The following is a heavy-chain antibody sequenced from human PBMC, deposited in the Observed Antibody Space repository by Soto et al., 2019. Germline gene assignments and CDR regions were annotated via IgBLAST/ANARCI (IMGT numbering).Heavy chain of an antibody. CDR3: AREPSRFYDSSGYYPWYYYYYGMDV. J-gene: IGHJ6*02. Sequence: ASVKVSCKASGYTFTSYYMHWVRQAPGQGLEWMGIINPSGGSTSYAQKFQGRVTMTRDTSTSTVYMKLSSLRSEDTAVYYCAREPSRFYDSSGYYPWYYYYYGMDVWGQGTTVTVSS. CDR2: INPSGGST. V-gene: IGHV1-46*01. CDR1: GYTFTSYY. D-gene: IGHD3-22*01.